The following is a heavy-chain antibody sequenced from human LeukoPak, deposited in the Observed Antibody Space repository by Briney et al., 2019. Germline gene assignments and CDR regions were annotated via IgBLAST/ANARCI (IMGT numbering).Heavy chain of an antibody. Sequence: GGSLRLSCAASGFTFSNYNMNWVRQAPGKGLEWVSYISSSSSEYYTDSVKGRFTISRDNAKNSLYLQMNSLRDEDTAVYYCARADVVLFAPSQKNWFDPWGQGTLVTVSS. CDR3: ARADVVLFAPSQKNWFDP. CDR2: ISSSSSE. CDR1: GFTFSNYN. V-gene: IGHV3-48*02. D-gene: IGHD2/OR15-2a*01. J-gene: IGHJ5*02.